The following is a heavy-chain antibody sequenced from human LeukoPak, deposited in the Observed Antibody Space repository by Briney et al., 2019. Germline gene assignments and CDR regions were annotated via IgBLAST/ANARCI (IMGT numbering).Heavy chain of an antibody. D-gene: IGHD3-3*01. CDR2: ISAYNGNT. Sequence: GASVRVSCKASGYTFTSYGISWVRQAPGQGLEGMGWISAYNGNTNYAQKLQGRVTMTTDTSTSTAYMELRSLRSDDTAVYYCARDGDDFWSGYLDWFDPWGQGTLVTVSS. V-gene: IGHV1-18*01. CDR1: GYTFTSYG. CDR3: ARDGDDFWSGYLDWFDP. J-gene: IGHJ5*02.